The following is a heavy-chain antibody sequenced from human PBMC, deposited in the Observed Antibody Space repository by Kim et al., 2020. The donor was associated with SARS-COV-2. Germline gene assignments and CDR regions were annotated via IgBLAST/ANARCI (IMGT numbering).Heavy chain of an antibody. J-gene: IGHJ4*02. D-gene: IGHD2-2*02. CDR3: AKGGDIVVVPAAIPTGDY. CDR2: ISGSGGST. Sequence: GGSLRLSCAASGFTFSSYAMSWVRQAPGKGLEWVSAISGSGGSTYYADSVKGRFTISRDNSKNTLYLQMNSLRAEDTAVYYCAKGGDIVVVPAAIPTGDYWGQGTLVTVSS. CDR1: GFTFSSYA. V-gene: IGHV3-23*01.